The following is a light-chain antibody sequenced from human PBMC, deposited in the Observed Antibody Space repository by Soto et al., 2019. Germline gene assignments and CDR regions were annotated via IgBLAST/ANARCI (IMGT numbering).Light chain of an antibody. CDR3: SSYTTSNTGV. CDR1: SSEVGAYNS. V-gene: IGLV2-14*01. J-gene: IGLJ1*01. CDR2: EVS. Sequence: QSVLTQPAPVSGAPGQSIAISCTGNSSEVGAYNSVSWYQQHPGKAPKLMIYEVSNRPSGVSSRFSASKSGNTASLTISGLQAEDEADYYCSSYTTSNTGVFGTGTKVTVL.